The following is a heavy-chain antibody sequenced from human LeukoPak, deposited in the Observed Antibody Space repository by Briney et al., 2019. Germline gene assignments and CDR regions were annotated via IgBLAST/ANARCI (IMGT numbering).Heavy chain of an antibody. CDR1: GFTFSSYA. D-gene: IGHD1-26*01. J-gene: IGHJ3*02. CDR2: ISGSGGST. Sequence: TGGSLRLSCAASGFTFSSYAMSWVRQAPGKGLEWVSAISGSGGSTYYADSVKGRFTISRDNSKNTLYLQMNSLRTEDTAVYYCAKPPRCDNGGPTSDAFDICGQGTMVTVYS. CDR3: AKPPRCDNGGPTSDAFDI. V-gene: IGHV3-23*01.